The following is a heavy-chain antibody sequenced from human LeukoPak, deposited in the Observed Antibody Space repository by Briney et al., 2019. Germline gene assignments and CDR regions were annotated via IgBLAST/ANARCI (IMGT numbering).Heavy chain of an antibody. V-gene: IGHV3-11*04. D-gene: IGHD3-22*01. CDR3: ARDPYSGNYGSYYYYYMDV. CDR2: ISSSGSTI. J-gene: IGHJ6*03. Sequence: GGSLRLSCAASGFTFSDYYMSWIRQAPGKGLEWVSYISSSGSTIYYADSVKGRFTISRDNAKNSLYLQINSLGPEDTAVYFCARDPYSGNYGSYYYYYMDVWGKGTTVTVSS. CDR1: GFTFSDYY.